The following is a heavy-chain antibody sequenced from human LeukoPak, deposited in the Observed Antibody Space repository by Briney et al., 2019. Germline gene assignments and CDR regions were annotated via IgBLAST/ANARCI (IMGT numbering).Heavy chain of an antibody. CDR3: ANHITLLQPVEDN. CDR2: IYYSGST. CDR1: RFTFSSYT. D-gene: IGHD4-11*01. Sequence: GSLRLSCAASRFTFSSYTMKWIRQPPGKGLEWIGSIYYSGSTYYNPSLKSRATISLDTSKNEFSLKLTSVTAADTALYYCANHITLLQPVEDNWGQGTLVTVSS. J-gene: IGHJ4*02. V-gene: IGHV4-59*04.